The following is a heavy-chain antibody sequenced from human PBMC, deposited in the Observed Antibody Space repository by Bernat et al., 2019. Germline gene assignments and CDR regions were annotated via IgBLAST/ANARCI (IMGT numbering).Heavy chain of an antibody. J-gene: IGHJ6*02. CDR1: GFSFRDYA. V-gene: IGHV3-23*01. Sequence: EVQVLESGGGLVQPGGSLRLSCAASGFSFRDYAMSWVRQAPGKGLEWVSSIRGGGGDTYYVNSVKGRFTISRDNSKNTLYLQMSGLGAEDTAVYYCAKGNYDILTGYYSYYYYALDVWGQGTTVTVSS. D-gene: IGHD3-9*01. CDR2: IRGGGGDT. CDR3: AKGNYDILTGYYSYYYYALDV.